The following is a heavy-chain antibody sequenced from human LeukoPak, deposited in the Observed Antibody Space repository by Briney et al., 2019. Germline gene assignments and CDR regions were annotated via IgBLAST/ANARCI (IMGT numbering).Heavy chain of an antibody. CDR3: ARDRGITMVRGVKSNSFDY. Sequence: SVKVSCKASGGTFSSYTISWVRQAPGQGLEWMGRIIPILGIANYAQKFQGRVTITADKSTSTAYMELSSLRSEDTAVYYCARDRGITMVRGVKSNSFDYWGQGTLVTVSS. V-gene: IGHV1-69*04. CDR2: IIPILGIA. D-gene: IGHD3-10*01. J-gene: IGHJ4*02. CDR1: GGTFSSYT.